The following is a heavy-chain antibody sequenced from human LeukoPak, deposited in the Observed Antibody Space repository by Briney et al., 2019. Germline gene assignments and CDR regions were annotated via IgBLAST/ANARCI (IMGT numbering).Heavy chain of an antibody. CDR2: IYPGDSDT. CDR3: ARHLRLWQNWFDP. D-gene: IGHD5-18*01. CDR1: GYSFINYW. Sequence: GESLKISCKVSGYSFINYWIGWVRQMPGKGLEWMGIIYPGDSDTRYSPSFQGQVTISADKSISTAYLQWSSLKASDTAMYYCARHLRLWQNWFDPWGQGTLVTVSS. V-gene: IGHV5-51*01. J-gene: IGHJ5*02.